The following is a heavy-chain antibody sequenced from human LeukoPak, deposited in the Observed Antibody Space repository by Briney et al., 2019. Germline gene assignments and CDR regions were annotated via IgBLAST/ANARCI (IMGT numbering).Heavy chain of an antibody. J-gene: IGHJ1*01. D-gene: IGHD3-22*01. Sequence: ASVKVSCKASGYTFTGYYMHWVRQAPGQGLEWMGWINPNSGGTNYAQKFQGRVTMTRDTSISTAYVELSRLRSEDTAVYYCARGLRDSSGREYFQDWGQGTLVTVSS. CDR3: ARGLRDSSGREYFQD. V-gene: IGHV1-2*02. CDR2: INPNSGGT. CDR1: GYTFTGYY.